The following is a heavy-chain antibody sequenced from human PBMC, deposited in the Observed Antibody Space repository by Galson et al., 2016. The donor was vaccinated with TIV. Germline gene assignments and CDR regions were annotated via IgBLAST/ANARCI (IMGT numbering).Heavy chain of an antibody. CDR1: DSSIRSGYF. V-gene: IGHV4-38-2*02. Sequence: ETLSLTCTVSDSSIRSGYFWGWIRQPPGKGLEWIGSIYHSGSTYYNPSLKSRVTISVDTSKNQFSLKVSSVTAADTAVYYCARDWGYNLPSPFRHWGQGTLVTVSS. CDR2: IYHSGST. J-gene: IGHJ1*01. CDR3: ARDWGYNLPSPFRH. D-gene: IGHD1-1*01.